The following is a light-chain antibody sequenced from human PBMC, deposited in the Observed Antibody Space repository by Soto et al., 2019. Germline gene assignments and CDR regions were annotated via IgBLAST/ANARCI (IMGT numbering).Light chain of an antibody. Sequence: EIVLTQSPGTLSLSPGERATLSCRASQSISSSYLAWYQQRPGQAPRLLIYGGSSRATGIPDRFSGSGSGTDFTLTINRLEPEDFAVYYCHCQTYGVSPVYTVGQGTKLEIK. CDR1: QSISSSY. CDR3: HCQTYGVSPVYT. J-gene: IGKJ2*01. CDR2: GGS. V-gene: IGKV3-20*01.